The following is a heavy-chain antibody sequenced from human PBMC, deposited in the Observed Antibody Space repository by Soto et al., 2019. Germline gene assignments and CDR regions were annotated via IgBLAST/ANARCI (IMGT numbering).Heavy chain of an antibody. CDR3: ARGGPRTYGWFDP. Sequence: SETLSLTCTVSGGSISSYYWSWIRQPPGKGLEWIGYIYYSGSTNYNPPLKSRVTISVDTSKNQFSLRLSSVTAADTAVYYCARGGPRTYGWFDPWGQGTLVTVSS. CDR2: IYYSGST. V-gene: IGHV4-59*01. D-gene: IGHD3-10*01. J-gene: IGHJ5*02. CDR1: GGSISSYY.